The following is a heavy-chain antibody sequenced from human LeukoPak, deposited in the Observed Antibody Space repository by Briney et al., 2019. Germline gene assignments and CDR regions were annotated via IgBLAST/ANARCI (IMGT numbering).Heavy chain of an antibody. D-gene: IGHD3-3*01. CDR1: GYTFTSYG. J-gene: IGHJ4*02. V-gene: IGHV1-18*01. CDR3: ARAVLRFLEWTIYFDY. CDR2: ISAHNGNT. Sequence: ASVKVSCKASGYTFTSYGNSWVRQAPGQGPELMGWISAHNGNTNYAQKLQGSVTMTTDTSTSTAYMVLRSMRSDDTAAYYCARAVLRFLEWTIYFDYWGQGTLVTVSS.